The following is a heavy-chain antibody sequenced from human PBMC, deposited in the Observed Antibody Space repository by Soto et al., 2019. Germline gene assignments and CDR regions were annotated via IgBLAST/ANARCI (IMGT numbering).Heavy chain of an antibody. V-gene: IGHV4-34*01. CDR2: INHSGST. CDR3: ARSSGYYYPIDY. J-gene: IGHJ4*02. Sequence: XETLSLTCAVDGWSFSGYYWSWIRQPPGKGLEWIGEINHSGSTNYNPSLKSRVTISVDTSKNQFSLKLSSVTAADTAVYYCARSSGYYYPIDYWGQGTLVTVSS. D-gene: IGHD3-22*01. CDR1: GWSFSGYY.